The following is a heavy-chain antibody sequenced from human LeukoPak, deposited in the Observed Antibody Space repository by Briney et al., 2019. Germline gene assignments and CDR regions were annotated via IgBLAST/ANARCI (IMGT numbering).Heavy chain of an antibody. CDR1: GFIFSNYA. Sequence: PGGSLRLSCAASGFIFSNYAMSWVRQAPGKGLEWVSAIIANGGSTYYVDSVKGRFTISRDNSKNTLYLQVNSLRAEDTAVYYCAKEGDYGYWYFGLWGRGTLVPVSS. CDR3: AKEGDYGYWYFGL. D-gene: IGHD4-17*01. V-gene: IGHV3-23*01. CDR2: IIANGGST. J-gene: IGHJ2*01.